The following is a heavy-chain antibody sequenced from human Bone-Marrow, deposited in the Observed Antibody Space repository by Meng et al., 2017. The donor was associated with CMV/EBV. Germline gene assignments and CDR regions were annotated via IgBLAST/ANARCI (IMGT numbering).Heavy chain of an antibody. CDR3: ARGGYSYGLHNFDY. CDR2: IKQDGSEK. J-gene: IGHJ4*02. Sequence: GESLKISCAASGFTFSSYWMSWVRQAPGKGLEWVANIKQDGSEKYYVDSVKGRFTISRGNAKNSLYLQMNSLRAEDTAVYYCARGGYSYGLHNFDYWGQGTLVTVSS. V-gene: IGHV3-7*04. D-gene: IGHD5-18*01. CDR1: GFTFSSYW.